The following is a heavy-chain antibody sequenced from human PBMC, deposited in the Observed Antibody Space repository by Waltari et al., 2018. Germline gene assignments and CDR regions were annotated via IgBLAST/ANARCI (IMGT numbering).Heavy chain of an antibody. CDR3: ARGSPVWKLGVTRRKGNEYFQD. Sequence: QVQLQQWGAGLLKPSETLPLTCGVSGGSFSVYHWSWIRQPPGEGLEWIGEITHTGSPNYNPALKSRVTISVDTSKNQFSLSLRSVTAADTAVYYCARGSPVWKLGVTRRKGNEYFQDWGQGTLVTVSS. CDR1: GGSFSVYH. J-gene: IGHJ1*01. D-gene: IGHD1-26*01. CDR2: ITHTGSP. V-gene: IGHV4-34*01.